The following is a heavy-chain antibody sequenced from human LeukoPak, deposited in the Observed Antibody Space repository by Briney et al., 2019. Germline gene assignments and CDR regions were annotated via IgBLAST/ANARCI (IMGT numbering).Heavy chain of an antibody. Sequence: ASEKVSCKASGYSFTSNYIHRVRQAPGQGLEWKGMIYPRDGSTSYAQKFQGRVTVTRDTSTSTVHMELSGLRSEDTAVYYCARDQEAFDYWGQGTLVTVSS. CDR1: GYSFTSNY. V-gene: IGHV1-46*01. J-gene: IGHJ4*02. CDR2: IYPRDGST. CDR3: ARDQEAFDY.